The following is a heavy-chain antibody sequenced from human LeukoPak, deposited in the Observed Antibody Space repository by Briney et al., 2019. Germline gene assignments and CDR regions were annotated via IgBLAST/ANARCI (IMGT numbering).Heavy chain of an antibody. CDR1: GYISTSYW. J-gene: IGHJ4*02. D-gene: IGHD5-24*01. CDR2: IYPGDSDT. V-gene: IGHV5-51*01. CDR3: SGHVDGYKDY. Sequence: GESLKISCKGSGYISTSYWIGWVRQMPGKGLEWWGIIYPGDSDTRYNPSFQGQVTISADKSISTAYLQWSSLKASDTARYYCSGHVDGYKDYWGQGTLVTVSS.